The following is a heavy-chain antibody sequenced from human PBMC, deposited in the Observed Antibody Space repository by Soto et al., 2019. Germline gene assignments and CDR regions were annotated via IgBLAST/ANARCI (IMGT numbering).Heavy chain of an antibody. V-gene: IGHV1-18*01. CDR1: GYTFTSYG. J-gene: IGHJ6*02. Sequence: GASVKVSCKASGYTFTSYGISWVRQAPGQGLDWMGWISAYNGNTKYAQDLQGRVTMTTDTSTSTAYMELRSLRSDDTAVYYCARFSGGRYTTYYLYYGMDVWGQGTTVTVSS. D-gene: IGHD2-2*02. CDR3: ARFSGGRYTTYYLYYGMDV. CDR2: ISAYNGNT.